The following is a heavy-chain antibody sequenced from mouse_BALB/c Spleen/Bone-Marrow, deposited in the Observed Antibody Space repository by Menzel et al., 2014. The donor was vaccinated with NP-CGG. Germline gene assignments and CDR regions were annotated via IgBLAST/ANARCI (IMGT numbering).Heavy chain of an antibody. CDR3: ARTYFDY. Sequence: QVQLQQSGAELVKPGAPVKLSCKASGYTFTSYWMHWVKQRPGQGLEWIGGINPSNGRTNYNEKFKSKATLTVDKSSSTAYMQLSSLTSEDSAVYYCARTYFDYWGQGTTLTVSS. CDR1: GYTFTSYW. CDR2: INPSNGRT. V-gene: IGHV1S81*02. J-gene: IGHJ2*01.